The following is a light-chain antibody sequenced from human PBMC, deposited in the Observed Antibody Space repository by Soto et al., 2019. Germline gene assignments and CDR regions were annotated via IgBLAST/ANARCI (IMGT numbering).Light chain of an antibody. CDR1: SSDVGGYNF. CDR3: CSYAGSSTL. J-gene: IGLJ2*01. V-gene: IGLV2-11*01. Sequence: QSALTQPRSVSGSPGQSVTISCTVTSSDVGGYNFVSWYQQYPGKVPKLIIYDVSQRPSGVPDRFSASKSDNTASLTISGLQAEDEADYYCCSYAGSSTLFGGGTKVTVL. CDR2: DVS.